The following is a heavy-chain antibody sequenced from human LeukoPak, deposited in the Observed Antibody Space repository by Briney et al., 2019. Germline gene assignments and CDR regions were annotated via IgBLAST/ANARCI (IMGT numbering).Heavy chain of an antibody. V-gene: IGHV3-7*01. J-gene: IGHJ4*02. CDR2: INQDGSVK. Sequence: GGSLRLSCAASGFTFSSYSMNWVRQAPGKGLEWVANINQDGSVKYYVDSVKGRFTISRDNAKNSVYLQVDSPRAEDTAVYCCARIGYSSSSFDYWGKGSLVTVSS. CDR3: ARIGYSSSSFDY. D-gene: IGHD6-6*01. CDR1: GFTFSSYS.